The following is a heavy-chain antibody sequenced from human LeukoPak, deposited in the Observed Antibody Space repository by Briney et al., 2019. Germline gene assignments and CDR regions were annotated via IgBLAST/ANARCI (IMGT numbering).Heavy chain of an antibody. CDR1: GVSITNDY. CDR2: IHYTGST. Sequence: SETLSLTCTVSGVSITNDYWNWARQPPGKGLEWIGYIHYTGSTSYNPSLKSRVTISVDTSKSYFSLKLSSVTAADTAVYYCARQNTFTIWGQGTVVTVSS. V-gene: IGHV4-59*08. D-gene: IGHD2/OR15-2a*01. CDR3: ARQNTFTI. J-gene: IGHJ3*02.